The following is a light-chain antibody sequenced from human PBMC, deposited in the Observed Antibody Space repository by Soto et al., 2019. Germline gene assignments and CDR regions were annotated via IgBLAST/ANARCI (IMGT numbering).Light chain of an antibody. CDR2: DPS. Sequence: DIQMTQSPSTLSASVGDRVTITCRASQSISSWLAWYQQKPGKAPKLLIYDPSSLESGVPSRFSGSGSGTEFTLTISSLQPDDFATYCCQQYNTYLTFGQGTKVDIK. V-gene: IGKV1-5*01. J-gene: IGKJ1*01. CDR1: QSISSW. CDR3: QQYNTYLT.